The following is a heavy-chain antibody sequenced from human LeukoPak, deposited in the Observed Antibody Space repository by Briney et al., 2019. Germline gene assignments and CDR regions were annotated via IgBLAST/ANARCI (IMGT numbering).Heavy chain of an antibody. J-gene: IGHJ6*03. D-gene: IGHD2-2*01. CDR3: ARADIVVVPAAFYYYYYMDV. V-gene: IGHV1-2*02. Sequence: ASVKVSCKASGYTFTGYYMHWVRQAPGQGLEWMGWINPNSGGTNYAQKFQGRVTMTRDTSISTAYMELSRLRSDDTAVYYCARADIVVVPAAFYYYYYMDVWGKGTTVTVSS. CDR2: INPNSGGT. CDR1: GYTFTGYY.